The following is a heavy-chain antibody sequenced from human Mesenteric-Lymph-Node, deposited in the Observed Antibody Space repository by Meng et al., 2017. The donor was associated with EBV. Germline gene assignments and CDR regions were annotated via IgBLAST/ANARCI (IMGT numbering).Heavy chain of an antibody. J-gene: IGHJ4*02. CDR2: IYWDDDM. V-gene: IGHV2-5*02. CDR3: AHADCSDGDCYGGFDY. D-gene: IGHD2-15*01. CDR1: GFSLRTNGVG. Sequence: QIPLKVSGPTLVKPIQTLTLTCTFSGFSLRTNGVGVGWIRQPPGKALEWLALIYWDDDMRYSPSLKTSLTITKDTSKNQVVLTLTNMDPVDTATYYCAHADCSDGDCYGGFDYWGQGTLVTVSS.